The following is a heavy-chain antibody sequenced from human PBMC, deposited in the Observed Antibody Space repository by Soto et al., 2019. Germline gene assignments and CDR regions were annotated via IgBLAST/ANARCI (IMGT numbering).Heavy chain of an antibody. Sequence: GGSLRLSCTASGFTFGDYAMSWFRQAPGKGLEWVGFIRSKAYGGTTEYAASVKGRFTISRDDSKSIAYLQMNSLKTEDTAVYYCTRAPTVVFSLRYYYSGMVVWGQGTSVTGSS. CDR1: GFTFGDYA. D-gene: IGHD4-17*01. CDR3: TRAPTVVFSLRYYYSGMVV. J-gene: IGHJ6*02. V-gene: IGHV3-49*03. CDR2: IRSKAYGGTT.